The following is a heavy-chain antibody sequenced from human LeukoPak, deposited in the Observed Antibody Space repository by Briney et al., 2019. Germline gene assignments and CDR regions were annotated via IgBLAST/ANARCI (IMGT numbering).Heavy chain of an antibody. CDR3: ASLGVPAARYYLDY. Sequence: SETLSLTCAVSGYSISSGYYWGWIRQPPGKGLEWIGSIYHSGSTYYNPSLKSRVTISVDTSKNQFSLKLSSVTAADTAVYYCASLGVPAARYYLDYWGQGTLVTVSS. CDR1: GYSISSGYY. D-gene: IGHD2-2*01. J-gene: IGHJ4*02. V-gene: IGHV4-38-2*01. CDR2: IYHSGST.